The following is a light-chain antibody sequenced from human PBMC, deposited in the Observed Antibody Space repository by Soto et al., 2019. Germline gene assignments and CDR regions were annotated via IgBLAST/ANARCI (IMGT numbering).Light chain of an antibody. CDR3: SSYTSSSTIGV. Sequence: QSALTQPASVSGSPGQSITISCTGTSSDVGGYNYVSWYQQHPGKAPKLMIYDVSNRPSGVSNRFSGSKSGNTASLTISGLQAEDEADYYCSSYTSSSTIGVFGGGTQLTV. J-gene: IGLJ2*01. CDR1: SSDVGGYNY. CDR2: DVS. V-gene: IGLV2-14*01.